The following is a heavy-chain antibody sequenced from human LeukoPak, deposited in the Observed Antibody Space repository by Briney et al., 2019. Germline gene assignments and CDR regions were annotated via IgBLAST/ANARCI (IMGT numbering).Heavy chain of an antibody. V-gene: IGHV4-31*03. CDR1: GGSISSGGYY. CDR2: IYYSGST. CDR3: ARVTYYYGSGSYSYYYYYYGMDV. J-gene: IGHJ6*02. D-gene: IGHD3-10*01. Sequence: SETLSLTCTVSGGSISSGGYYCGWIRQHPGKGLEWIGYIYYSGSTYYNPSLKTRFTISVDTSKNQCTLKLSSVTAADTAVYYCARVTYYYGSGSYSYYYYYYGMDVWGQGTTVTVSS.